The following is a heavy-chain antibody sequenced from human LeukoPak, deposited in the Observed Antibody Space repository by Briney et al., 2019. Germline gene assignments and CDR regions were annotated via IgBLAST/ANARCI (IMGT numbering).Heavy chain of an antibody. CDR2: ISSSGSTI. Sequence: GGSLRLSCAASGFTFSDYYMSWIRQAPGKGLEWVSYISSSGSTIYYADSVKGRFTISRDNAKNSLYLQMNSLRAEDTAVYYCAREYSVIMYYFDYWGQGTLVTVSS. CDR1: GFTFSDYY. CDR3: AREYSVIMYYFDY. J-gene: IGHJ4*02. V-gene: IGHV3-11*01. D-gene: IGHD1-26*01.